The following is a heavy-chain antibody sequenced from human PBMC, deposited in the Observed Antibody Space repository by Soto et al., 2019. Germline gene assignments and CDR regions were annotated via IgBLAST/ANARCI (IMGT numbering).Heavy chain of an antibody. CDR1: GGSVSSGSYY. V-gene: IGHV4-61*01. J-gene: IGHJ4*02. CDR2: LYYSGST. CDR3: ARGQAFWTGYYRMPYYFDY. Sequence: VQLQESGPGLVKPSETLSLTCTVSGGSVSSGSYYWSWIRQPPGKGLEYIGYLYYSGSTNYNPSLKSRVTISVDTPKNQFSLKLTSVTAADTAIYYCARGQAFWTGYYRMPYYFDYWGQGTLVTVSS. D-gene: IGHD3-3*01.